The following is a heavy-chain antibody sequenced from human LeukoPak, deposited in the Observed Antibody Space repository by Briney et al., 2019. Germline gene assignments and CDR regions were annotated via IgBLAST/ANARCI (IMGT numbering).Heavy chain of an antibody. D-gene: IGHD3-10*01. J-gene: IGHJ3*02. V-gene: IGHV3-30*03. CDR3: ARGGSYYASGSYFAFDI. CDR2: ISYDGSNK. CDR1: GFTFSSYW. Sequence: GGSLRLSCAASGFTFSSYWMSWVRQAPGKGLEWVAVISYDGSNKYYADSVKGRFTISRDNSKNTLYLQMNSLRPQDTAVYYCARGGSYYASGSYFAFDIWGQGTMVTVSS.